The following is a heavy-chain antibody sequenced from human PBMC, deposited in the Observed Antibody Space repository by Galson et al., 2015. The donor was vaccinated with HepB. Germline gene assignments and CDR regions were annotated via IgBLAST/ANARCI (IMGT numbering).Heavy chain of an antibody. Sequence: SVKVSCKASGYTFTSYAMHWVRQAPGQRLEWTGWINAGHGNTKYSQKFQGRVTITRDTSASTAYMELSSLRSEDTAVYYCARGSGSGWLRPFDYWGQGTLVTVSS. J-gene: IGHJ4*02. CDR3: ARGSGSGWLRPFDY. V-gene: IGHV1-3*01. CDR2: INAGHGNT. CDR1: GYTFTSYA. D-gene: IGHD3-10*01.